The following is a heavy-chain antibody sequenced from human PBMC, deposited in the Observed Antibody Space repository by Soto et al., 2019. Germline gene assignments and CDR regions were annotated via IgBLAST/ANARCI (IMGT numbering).Heavy chain of an antibody. D-gene: IGHD3-9*01. CDR3: ARAYDILTGSPYYYYGMDV. V-gene: IGHV1-69*12. CDR2: IIPIFGTA. J-gene: IGHJ6*02. Sequence: QVQLVQSGAEVKKPGSSVKVSCKASGGTFSSYAISWVRQAPGQGLEWMGGIIPIFGTANYAQKFQDRVTITADESTSTAYMELSSLRSEDTAVYYCARAYDILTGSPYYYYGMDVWGQGTTVTVSS. CDR1: GGTFSSYA.